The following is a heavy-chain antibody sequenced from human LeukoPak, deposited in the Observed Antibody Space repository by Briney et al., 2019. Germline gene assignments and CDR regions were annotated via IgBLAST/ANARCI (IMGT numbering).Heavy chain of an antibody. CDR3: ERENLGIRAFDM. J-gene: IGHJ3*02. CDR2: IYYSGNT. V-gene: IGHV4-59*11. Sequence: ASETLSLTCSVSGGSMRSHYWSWIRKSPGKGLELIGYIYYSGNTNYNPSLKSRVTISVDTSKNQFSLMLRSVTASDTAVYYCERENLGIRAFDMWGQGTMVTVSS. D-gene: IGHD7-27*01. CDR1: GGSMRSHY.